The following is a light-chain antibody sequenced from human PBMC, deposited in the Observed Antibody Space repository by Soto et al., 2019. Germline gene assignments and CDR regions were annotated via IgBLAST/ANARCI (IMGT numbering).Light chain of an antibody. CDR2: GAS. CDR1: QNVNSR. Sequence: EIVMTQSPATVSVSLGERATLSCRASQNVNSRLAWYQQKPGQAPKLLIYGASSRATGVPARFSGSGSGTEFTLTINSLQSEDFAAYYCQQYNSWPPRTFGGGTKVDIK. J-gene: IGKJ4*01. V-gene: IGKV3-15*01. CDR3: QQYNSWPPRT.